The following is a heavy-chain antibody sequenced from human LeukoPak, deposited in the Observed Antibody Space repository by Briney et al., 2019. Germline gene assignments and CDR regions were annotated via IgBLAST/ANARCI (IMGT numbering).Heavy chain of an antibody. Sequence: GGSLRLSCAASGFTFSSYGMSWVRQAPGKGLEWVSVISGSGDRTYYADSVKGRFTISRDNSKNTLYLQMNSLRAEDTALYYCARNRRYYYDSSGIGYWGQGTLVTVSS. CDR1: GFTFSSYG. J-gene: IGHJ4*02. D-gene: IGHD3-22*01. CDR2: ISGSGDRT. CDR3: ARNRRYYYDSSGIGY. V-gene: IGHV3-23*01.